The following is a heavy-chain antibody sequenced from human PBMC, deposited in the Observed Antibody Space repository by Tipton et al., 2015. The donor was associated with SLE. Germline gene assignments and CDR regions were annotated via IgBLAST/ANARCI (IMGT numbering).Heavy chain of an antibody. CDR1: GGSISGYY. CDR3: ARDDPDGDGGGIPGDY. Sequence: TLSLTCTVSGGSISGYYWSWIRQPPGKGLEWIGNILYSGDTNYNPSLKSRVTISLDTSRKQFSLSLNSVTAADTALYFCARDDPDGDGGGIPGDYWGQGTLVTVS. D-gene: IGHD4-17*01. CDR2: ILYSGDT. J-gene: IGHJ4*02. V-gene: IGHV4-59*01.